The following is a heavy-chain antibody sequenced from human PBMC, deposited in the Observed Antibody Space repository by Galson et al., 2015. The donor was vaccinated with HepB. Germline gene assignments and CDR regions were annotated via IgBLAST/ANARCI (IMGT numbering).Heavy chain of an antibody. CDR1: GYTFTSYD. CDR3: ARGLGRIAARHYYYYYHMDV. CDR2: MNPNSGNT. J-gene: IGHJ6*03. V-gene: IGHV1-8*01. D-gene: IGHD6-6*01. Sequence: SVKVSCKASGYTFTSYDINWVRQATGQGLEWMGWMNPNSGNTGYAQKFQGRVTMTRNTSISTAYMELSSLRSEDTAVYYCARGLGRIAARHYYYYYHMDVWGKGTTVTVSS.